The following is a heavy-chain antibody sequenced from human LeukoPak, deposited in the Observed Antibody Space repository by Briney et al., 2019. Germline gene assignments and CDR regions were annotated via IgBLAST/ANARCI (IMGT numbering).Heavy chain of an antibody. D-gene: IGHD1-1*01. CDR3: ARDLGSPTGTTDYYYYYMDV. CDR2: IIPILGIA. Sequence: SVKVSCKASGGTFSSYTISWVRQAPGQGLEWMGRIIPILGIANYAQKFQGRVTITADKSTSTAYMELSSLRSEDTAVYYCARDLGSPTGTTDYYYYYMDVWGNGTTVTVSS. CDR1: GGTFSSYT. J-gene: IGHJ6*03. V-gene: IGHV1-69*04.